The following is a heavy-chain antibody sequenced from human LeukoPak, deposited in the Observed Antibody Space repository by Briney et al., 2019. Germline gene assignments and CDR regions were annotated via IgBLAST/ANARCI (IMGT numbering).Heavy chain of an antibody. CDR1: GYTFTGYY. CDR3: ARGPADAPYYFDY. CDR2: INPNSGGT. Sequence: ASVKVSCKASGYTFTGYYMHWVRQAPGQGLEWMGWINPNSGGTNYAQKFQGRVTMTRDTSISTAYMELSRLRSDGTAVYYCARGPADAPYYFDYWGQGTLVTVSS. D-gene: IGHD2-2*01. J-gene: IGHJ4*02. V-gene: IGHV1-2*02.